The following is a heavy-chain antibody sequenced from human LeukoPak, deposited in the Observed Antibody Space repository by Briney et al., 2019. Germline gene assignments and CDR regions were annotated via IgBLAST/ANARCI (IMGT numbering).Heavy chain of an antibody. CDR2: INHSGST. J-gene: IGHJ4*02. V-gene: IGHV4-34*01. CDR3: ARASSGSYYNRRYFDY. D-gene: IGHD3-10*01. Sequence: SETLSLTCAVYSGSFSGYYWSWIRQPPGKGLEWIGEINHSGSTNYNPSLKSRVTISVDTSKNQFSLKLSSVTAADTAVYYCARASSGSYYNRRYFDYWGQGTLVTVSS. CDR1: SGSFSGYY.